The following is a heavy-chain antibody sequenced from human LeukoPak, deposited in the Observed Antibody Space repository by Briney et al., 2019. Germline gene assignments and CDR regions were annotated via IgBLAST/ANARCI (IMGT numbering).Heavy chain of an antibody. Sequence: PGGSLRLSCAASGFTFSNAWMSWVRQAPGKGPEWVSGISGSGGVTYYADSVKGRFIISRDNSKNTLNLQMNSLRAEDTAVYYCAGGYCSGGSCYPRLDYWGQGTLVTVSS. CDR2: ISGSGGVT. CDR3: AGGYCSGGSCYPRLDY. J-gene: IGHJ4*02. CDR1: GFTFSNAW. V-gene: IGHV3-23*01. D-gene: IGHD2-15*01.